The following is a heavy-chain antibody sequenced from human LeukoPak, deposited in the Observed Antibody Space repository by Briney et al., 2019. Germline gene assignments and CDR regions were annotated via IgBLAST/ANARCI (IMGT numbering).Heavy chain of an antibody. J-gene: IGHJ6*04. Sequence: GGSLRLSCAASGFTLSNAWMSWVRQAPGKGLEWVGRIKSKTDGGTTDYAAPVKGRFTISRDDSKNTLDLQMDSLKTEDTAVYYCTTVSPGLSGMDVWGKGTTVTVSS. CDR3: TTVSPGLSGMDV. D-gene: IGHD6-25*01. CDR2: IKSKTDGGTT. CDR1: GFTLSNAW. V-gene: IGHV3-15*01.